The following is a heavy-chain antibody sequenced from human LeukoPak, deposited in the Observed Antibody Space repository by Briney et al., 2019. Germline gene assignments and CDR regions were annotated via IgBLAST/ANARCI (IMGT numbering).Heavy chain of an antibody. Sequence: PGGSLRLSCAASGFTFSSYEMIWVRQAPGKGLECVSYISGSGRTIYYADSVKGRFTLSRDNAKNSLYLQMYSLRAGDTAAYYCASPQTSGYAFGYWGQGTLVTVSS. CDR2: ISGSGRTI. CDR1: GFTFSSYE. D-gene: IGHD5-12*01. V-gene: IGHV3-48*03. CDR3: ASPQTSGYAFGY. J-gene: IGHJ4*02.